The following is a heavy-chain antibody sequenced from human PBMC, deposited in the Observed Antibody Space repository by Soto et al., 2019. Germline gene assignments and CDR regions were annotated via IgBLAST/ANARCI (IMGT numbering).Heavy chain of an antibody. CDR1: GFTFSAYY. CDR3: ARANTYCGGDCYFDAFDI. D-gene: IGHD2-21*02. CDR2: ISSTSVYK. J-gene: IGHJ3*02. V-gene: IGHV3-11*06. Sequence: PGGSRRLSCAASGFTFSAYYMSWIRQAPGKGLEWASYISSTSVYKNYADSVKGRFTISRDNAKNALYLQMDTLRAEDTAVYYCARANTYCGGDCYFDAFDIWGRGTMVTV.